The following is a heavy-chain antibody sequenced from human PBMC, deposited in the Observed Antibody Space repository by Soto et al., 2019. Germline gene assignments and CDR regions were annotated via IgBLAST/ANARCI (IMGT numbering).Heavy chain of an antibody. CDR3: ARDGPGTTLGKLSDY. D-gene: IGHD1-1*01. CDR2: ISSSSSYI. CDR1: GFTFSSYS. Sequence: EVQLVESGGGLVKPGGSLRLSCAASGFTFSSYSMHWVRQAPGKGLEWVSSISSSSSYIYYADSVKGRFTISRDNAKNSLYLQMNSLRAEDTAVYYCARDGPGTTLGKLSDYGGQGTLVTVSS. V-gene: IGHV3-21*01. J-gene: IGHJ4*02.